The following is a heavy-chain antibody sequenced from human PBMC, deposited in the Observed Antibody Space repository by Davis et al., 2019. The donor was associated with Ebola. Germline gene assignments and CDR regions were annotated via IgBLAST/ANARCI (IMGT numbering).Heavy chain of an antibody. CDR2: ISAYNGHT. Sequence: ASVKVSCKASGYTFTTYDINWVRQATGQGLEWMAWISAYNGHTNYAQKFQGRLTLTTDTSRSTAYMELRSLTSDDTAEYFCARGRNGGWDFDYWGQGTLVTVSS. V-gene: IGHV1-18*01. D-gene: IGHD6-19*01. CDR1: GYTFTTYD. J-gene: IGHJ4*02. CDR3: ARGRNGGWDFDY.